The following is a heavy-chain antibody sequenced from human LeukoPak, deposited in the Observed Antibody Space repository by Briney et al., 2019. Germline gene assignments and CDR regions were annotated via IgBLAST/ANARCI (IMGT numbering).Heavy chain of an antibody. V-gene: IGHV4-4*09. CDR2: IYSSGST. D-gene: IGHD2-15*01. CDR3: ARYCSGGSCYDY. CDR1: GGSISSYY. J-gene: IGHJ4*02. Sequence: SETLSLTCTVSGGSISSYYWSWIRQPPGKGQEWIGYIYSSGSTNYNPSLKSRVTISVDTSKNQFSLKLSSVAAADTAVYYCARYCSGGSCYDYWGQGTLVTVSS.